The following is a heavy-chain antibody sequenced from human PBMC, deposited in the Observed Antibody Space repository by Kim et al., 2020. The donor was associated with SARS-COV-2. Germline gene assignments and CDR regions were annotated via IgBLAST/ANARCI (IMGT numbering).Heavy chain of an antibody. D-gene: IGHD5-18*01. Sequence: SETLSLTCTVSGGSISSSSYYWGWIRQPPGKGLEWIGSIYYSGSTYYNPSLKSRVTISVDTSKNQFSLKLSSVTAADTAVYYCARLGAYGYGSYYFDYWG. CDR2: IYYSGST. J-gene: IGHJ4*01. CDR3: ARLGAYGYGSYYFDY. CDR1: GGSISSSSYY. V-gene: IGHV4-39*01.